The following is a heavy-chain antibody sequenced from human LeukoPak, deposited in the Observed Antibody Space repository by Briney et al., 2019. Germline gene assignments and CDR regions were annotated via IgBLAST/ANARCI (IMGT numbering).Heavy chain of an antibody. Sequence: ASVKVSCKASGYTCTSYDINWVRQATGQGLEWMGWMNPNSGNTGYAQKFQGRVTMTRNTSISTAYMELNSLRSEDTAVYYCARGRRVGATISVYWGQGTLVTVSS. V-gene: IGHV1-8*01. CDR3: ARGRRVGATISVY. CDR1: GYTCTSYD. J-gene: IGHJ4*02. CDR2: MNPNSGNT. D-gene: IGHD1-26*01.